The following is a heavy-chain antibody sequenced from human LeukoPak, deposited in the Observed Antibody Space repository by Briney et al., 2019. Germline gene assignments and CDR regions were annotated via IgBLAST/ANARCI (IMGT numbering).Heavy chain of an antibody. V-gene: IGHV1-69*04. Sequence: SVKVSCKASGGIFSSYAISWVRQAPGQGLEWMGRIIPILGIANYAQKFQGRVTITADKSTSTAYMELSSLRSEDAAVYYCARSGYDTGTYGMDVRGQGTTVTVSS. CDR2: IIPILGIA. D-gene: IGHD4-17*01. CDR1: GGIFSSYA. CDR3: ARSGYDTGTYGMDV. J-gene: IGHJ6*02.